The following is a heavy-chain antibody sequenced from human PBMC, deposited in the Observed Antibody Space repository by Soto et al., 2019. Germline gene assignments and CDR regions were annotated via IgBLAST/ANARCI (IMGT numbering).Heavy chain of an antibody. J-gene: IGHJ4*02. D-gene: IGHD3-10*01. Sequence: QVQLQQWGAGLLKPSETLSLTCAVYGGSFSGYYWSWNRQPPGKGLEWIGEITHGGSTNYNPSLKSRVTISVDTTKNQISLKVSSVPSADTAVHYCARWDNKYGLVYWGQGTLVTVSS. CDR2: ITHGGST. CDR1: GGSFSGYY. V-gene: IGHV4-34*01. CDR3: ARWDNKYGLVY.